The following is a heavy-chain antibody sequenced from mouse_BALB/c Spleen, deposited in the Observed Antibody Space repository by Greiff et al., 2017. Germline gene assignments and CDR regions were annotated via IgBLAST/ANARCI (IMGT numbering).Heavy chain of an antibody. Sequence: VQLQQSGAELVRPGVSVKISCKGSGYTFTDYAMHWVKQSHAKSLEWIGVISTYYGDASYNQKFKGKATMTVDKSSSTAYMELARLTSEDSAIYYCVNWDGEDFDYWGQGTTLTVSS. CDR1: GYTFTDYA. CDR2: ISTYYGDA. J-gene: IGHJ2*01. CDR3: VNWDGEDFDY. V-gene: IGHV1S137*01. D-gene: IGHD4-1*01.